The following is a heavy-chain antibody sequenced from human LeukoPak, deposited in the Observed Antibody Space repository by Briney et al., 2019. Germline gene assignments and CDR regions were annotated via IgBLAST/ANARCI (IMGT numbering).Heavy chain of an antibody. CDR3: ARRDYYGSGKFTYYMDV. CDR1: GYTFTGYY. J-gene: IGHJ6*03. V-gene: IGHV1-2*02. CDR2: INPNTGGT. D-gene: IGHD3-10*01. Sequence: ASVKVSCKASGYTFTGYYIQWVRQAPGQGLEWMGWINPNTGGTKYTQNLQGRVTMTRDTSISTVYMELSRLTSDDTAVYYCARRDYYGSGKFTYYMDVWGKGTTVTVSS.